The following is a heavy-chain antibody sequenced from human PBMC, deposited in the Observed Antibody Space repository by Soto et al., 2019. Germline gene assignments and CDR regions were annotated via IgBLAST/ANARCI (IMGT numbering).Heavy chain of an antibody. CDR3: ARDWYAFDI. J-gene: IGHJ3*02. CDR2: IWYDGSNK. CDR1: GFTFSSYG. Sequence: QVQLVESGGGVVKPGRSLRLSCAASGFTFSSYGMHWVRQAPGKGLEWVAVIWYDGSNKYYADSGKGQFTISRDNSKNTLCLQMTSLRAEDTSVYYCARDWYAFDIWGPGTMVTVSS. V-gene: IGHV3-33*01.